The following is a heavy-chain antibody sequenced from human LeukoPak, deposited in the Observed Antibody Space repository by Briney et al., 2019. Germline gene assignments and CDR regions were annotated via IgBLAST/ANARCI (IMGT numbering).Heavy chain of an antibody. CDR2: ISWNSGSI. J-gene: IGHJ6*02. CDR1: GFTFSSYA. D-gene: IGHD1-26*01. Sequence: GGSLRLSCAASGFTFSSYAMHWVRQAPGKGLEWVSGISWNSGSIGYADSVKGRFTISRDNAKNSLYLQMNSLRAEDTALYYCAKGGLGSYYYYYGMDVWGQGTTVTVSS. CDR3: AKGGLGSYYYYYGMDV. V-gene: IGHV3-9*01.